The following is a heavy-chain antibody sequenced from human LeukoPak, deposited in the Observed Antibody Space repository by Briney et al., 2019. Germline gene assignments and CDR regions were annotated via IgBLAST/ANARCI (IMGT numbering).Heavy chain of an antibody. CDR1: GFTFSDYY. Sequence: MAGGSLRLSCAASGFTFSDYYTSWIRQAPGKGLEWVSYISSSGSTIYYADSVKGRFTISRDNAKNSLYLQMNSLRAEDTAVYYCARKGDLGSWFDPWGQGTLVTVSS. D-gene: IGHD7-27*01. CDR2: ISSSGSTI. V-gene: IGHV3-11*04. J-gene: IGHJ5*02. CDR3: ARKGDLGSWFDP.